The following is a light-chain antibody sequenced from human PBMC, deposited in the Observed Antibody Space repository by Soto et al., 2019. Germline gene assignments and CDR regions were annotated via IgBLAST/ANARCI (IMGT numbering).Light chain of an antibody. V-gene: IGKV1-39*01. Sequence: DIQMTQSPYSLSAAVGDRVTIACRASQNINTYLNWYQQKPGKAPKLLIFDAASLQSGVPSRFSGGGSRTDFPPTLPRLQPEDFSTYYFQQTSRAPFTFGPGTKVDIK. J-gene: IGKJ3*01. CDR3: QQTSRAPFT. CDR1: QNINTY. CDR2: DAA.